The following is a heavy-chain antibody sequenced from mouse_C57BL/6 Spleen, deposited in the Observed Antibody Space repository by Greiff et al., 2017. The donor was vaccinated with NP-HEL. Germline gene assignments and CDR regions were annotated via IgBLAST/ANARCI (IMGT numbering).Heavy chain of an antibody. D-gene: IGHD2-3*01. CDR2: IDPETGGT. J-gene: IGHJ2*01. V-gene: IGHV1-15*01. CDR3: TRWLLRDYFDY. CDR1: GYTFTDYE. Sequence: QVQLKESGAELVRPGASVTLSCKASGYTFTDYEMHWVKQTPVHGLEWIGAIDPETGGTASNQKFKGKAILTADKASSTAYMELRSLTSEDAAVYYCTRWLLRDYFDYWGQGTTLTVSS.